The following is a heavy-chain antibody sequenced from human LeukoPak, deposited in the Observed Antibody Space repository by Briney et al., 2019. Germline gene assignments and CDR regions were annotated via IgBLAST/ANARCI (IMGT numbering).Heavy chain of an antibody. D-gene: IGHD5-12*01. V-gene: IGHV3-74*01. CDR1: GFTFSSYW. Sequence: PGGSLRLSCAASGFTFSSYWMHWVRQVPGKGLVWVSRINPDGRSTNYADSVKGRLTISRDNAKNTLYLQMNSLRVEDTAIYYCARDRPGGSADYWGQGTLVTVSS. CDR2: INPDGRST. CDR3: ARDRPGGSADY. J-gene: IGHJ4*02.